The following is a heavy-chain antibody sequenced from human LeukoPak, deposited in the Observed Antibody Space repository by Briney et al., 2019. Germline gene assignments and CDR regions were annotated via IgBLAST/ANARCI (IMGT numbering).Heavy chain of an antibody. CDR3: ARDAGGQSLEYYFDY. CDR1: GFTLSSYG. CDR2: IWYDGSNK. D-gene: IGHD6-19*01. V-gene: IGHV3-33*01. Sequence: GGSLRLSCAASGFTLSSYGMHWVRQAPGKGLEWVAVIWYDGSNKYYADSLKGRFTIPRDNSKNTLYLQMNSLRAEDRAVYCCARDAGGQSLEYYFDYWGQGTLVTVSS. J-gene: IGHJ4*02.